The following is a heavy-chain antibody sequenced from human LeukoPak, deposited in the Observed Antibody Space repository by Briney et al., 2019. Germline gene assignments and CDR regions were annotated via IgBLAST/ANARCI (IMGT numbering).Heavy chain of an antibody. Sequence: GGSQRLSCAASGFTISTYGMHWVRKAPGKGLEWVAFIRYDGNNIRYADSVKGRFTISRDNSRDTLYLQMNSLRAEDTAVYYCATNFEYCSGGSCYSTPFDCWGQGTLVTVSS. CDR3: ATNFEYCSGGSCYSTPFDC. J-gene: IGHJ4*02. CDR1: GFTISTYG. CDR2: IRYDGNNI. D-gene: IGHD2-15*01. V-gene: IGHV3-30*02.